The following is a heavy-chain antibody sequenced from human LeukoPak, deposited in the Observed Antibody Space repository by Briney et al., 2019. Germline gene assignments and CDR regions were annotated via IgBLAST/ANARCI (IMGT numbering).Heavy chain of an antibody. Sequence: GGSLRPSCEASGFTFGSFAMYWVRQAPGKGLEWIAGIFGSGGSPHYADSVKGRFTISRDNARNTLYLQLSSLRAEDSAVYYCARDTFHPGLIDSWGQGTLVTVSS. CDR1: GFTFGSFA. D-gene: IGHD2-21*01. CDR2: IFGSGGSP. V-gene: IGHV3-23*01. J-gene: IGHJ4*02. CDR3: ARDTFHPGLIDS.